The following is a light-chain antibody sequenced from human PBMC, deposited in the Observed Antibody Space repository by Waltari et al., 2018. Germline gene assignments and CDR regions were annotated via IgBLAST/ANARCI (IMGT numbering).Light chain of an antibody. CDR1: SSNLGNNV. V-gene: IGLV1-44*01. CDR3: ASWDDSLNGHWV. J-gene: IGLJ3*02. CDR2: RND. Sequence: QSVLTQPPSASGTPGQRVTISCSGTSSNLGNNVVNWYQQVPGTAPKLLIYRNDLRPLGVPDRFSASKSGTSASLTISGLQSEDEAEYYCASWDDSLNGHWVFGGGTMVTVL.